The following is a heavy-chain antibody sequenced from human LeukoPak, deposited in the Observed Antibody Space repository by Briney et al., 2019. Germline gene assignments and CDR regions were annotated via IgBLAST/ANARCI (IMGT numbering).Heavy chain of an antibody. Sequence: GGSLRLSCAASGFTSSSYEMNWVRQAPGKGLEWVSYIISSGSTIYYADSVKGRFTISRDNPKNSLYLQMNSLRAEDTAVYYCARETGSIDYWGQGTLVTVPS. V-gene: IGHV3-48*03. D-gene: IGHD1-14*01. CDR2: IISSGSTI. CDR1: GFTSSSYE. CDR3: ARETGSIDY. J-gene: IGHJ4*02.